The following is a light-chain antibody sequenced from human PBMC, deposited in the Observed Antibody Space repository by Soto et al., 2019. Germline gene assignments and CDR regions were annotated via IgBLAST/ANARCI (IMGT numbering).Light chain of an antibody. J-gene: IGLJ1*01. CDR1: SSDVGGYDY. Sequence: QSVLTQPASVSGFPGQSSAISCTGTSSDVGGYDYVSWYQQQPDKAPKLMIYEVTKRPSGVSNRFSGSKSGNTASLTISGLQSEDEADYYCSSHTSGSTRVFGNGTKVTVL. V-gene: IGLV2-14*01. CDR3: SSHTSGSTRV. CDR2: EVT.